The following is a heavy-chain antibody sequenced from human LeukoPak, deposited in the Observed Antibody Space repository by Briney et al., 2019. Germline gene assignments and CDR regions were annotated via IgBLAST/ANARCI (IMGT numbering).Heavy chain of an antibody. V-gene: IGHV3-48*04. CDR2: ISSSSSSI. D-gene: IGHD1-26*01. Sequence: PGGSLRLSCAASGFTFSTYSMNWVRQAPGKGLEWVSYISSSSSSIYYADSVKGRFTISRDNAKNSLYLQMNSLSAEDTAVYYCARATEYRYGGSYVDYWGQGTLVTVSS. J-gene: IGHJ4*02. CDR3: ARATEYRYGGSYVDY. CDR1: GFTFSTYS.